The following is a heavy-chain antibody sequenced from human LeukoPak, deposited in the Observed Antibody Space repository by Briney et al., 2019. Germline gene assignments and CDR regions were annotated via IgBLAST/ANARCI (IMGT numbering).Heavy chain of an antibody. V-gene: IGHV1-18*01. CDR2: ISAYNGNT. D-gene: IGHD6-13*01. J-gene: IGHJ4*02. Sequence: ASVKVSCKASGYTLTNYGISWVRQAPGQGLEWMGWISAYNGNTNYEQKFQGRVTMTTDTSTSTAYMELWSLRSDDTAVYYCARDLGHRIAAAGPNLDYWGQGTLVTVSS. CDR3: ARDLGHRIAAAGPNLDY. CDR1: GYTLTNYG.